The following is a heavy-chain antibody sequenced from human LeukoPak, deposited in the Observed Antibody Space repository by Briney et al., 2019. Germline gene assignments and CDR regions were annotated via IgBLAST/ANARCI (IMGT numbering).Heavy chain of an antibody. CDR1: GGSISSYY. CDR2: IHYRGST. CDR3: ARSVLGYSYGLHIDY. Sequence: PSETLSLTSTVSGGSISSYYWSWIRQSPGEGLEWIGYIHYRGSTNYNPSLKSRVTISVDTSKNQFSLKLSSLTAADTAVYYCARSVLGYSYGLHIDYWGQGTLVTVSS. D-gene: IGHD5-18*01. J-gene: IGHJ4*02. V-gene: IGHV4-59*01.